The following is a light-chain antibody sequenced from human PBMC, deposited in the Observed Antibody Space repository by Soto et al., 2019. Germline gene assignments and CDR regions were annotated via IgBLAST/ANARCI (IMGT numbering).Light chain of an antibody. CDR1: FSNLGSNF. CDR2: RNN. V-gene: IGLV1-47*01. CDR3: AAWDDSLSGVV. J-gene: IGLJ3*02. Sequence: QPVLTQPPSASGTPGQTVTISCSGRFSNLGSNFIYWYQQLPGTAPKLLIYRNNERPSGVPDRFSASKSGTSASLAISGLRSEDEADYHCAAWDDSLSGVVFGGGTKVTVL.